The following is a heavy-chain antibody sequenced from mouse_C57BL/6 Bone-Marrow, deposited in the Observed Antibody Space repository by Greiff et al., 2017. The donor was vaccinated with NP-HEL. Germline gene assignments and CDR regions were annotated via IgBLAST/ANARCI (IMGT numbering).Heavy chain of an antibody. Sequence: QVQLQQSGPELVKPGASVKISCKASGYAFSSSWMNWVKQRPGQGLEWIGRIYPGDGDTNYNGKFKGKATLTADKSSSTAYMQLSSLTSEDSAVYFCAGCRRQLRLGYFDDWGQGTTLTVSS. CDR3: AGCRRQLRLGYFDD. D-gene: IGHD3-2*02. J-gene: IGHJ2*01. CDR1: GYAFSSSW. CDR2: IYPGDGDT. V-gene: IGHV1-82*01.